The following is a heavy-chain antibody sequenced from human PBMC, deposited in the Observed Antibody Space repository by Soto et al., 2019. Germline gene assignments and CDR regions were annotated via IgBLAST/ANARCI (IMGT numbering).Heavy chain of an antibody. CDR2: INHSGST. CDR1: GGSFSGYY. D-gene: IGHD3-16*02. V-gene: IGHV4-34*01. J-gene: IGHJ3*02. CDR3: ARGLGYYDYVWGSYRYRDHAFDI. Sequence: QVQLQQWGAGLLKPSETLSLTCAVYGGSFSGYYWSWIRQPPGKGLEWIGEINHSGSTNYNPSLKSRVTISVDTSKNQFSLKLSSVTAADTAVYYCARGLGYYDYVWGSYRYRDHAFDIWGQGTMVTVSS.